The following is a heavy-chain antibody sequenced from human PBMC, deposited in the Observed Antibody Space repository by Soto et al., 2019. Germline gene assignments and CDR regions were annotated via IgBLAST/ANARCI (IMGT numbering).Heavy chain of an antibody. D-gene: IGHD2-2*01. CDR3: ARDCSSTSCPRNDY. CDR1: GYTFTSYD. J-gene: IGHJ4*02. CDR2: MNPNSGNT. V-gene: IGHV1-8*01. Sequence: GAAVKVSCKASGYTFTSYDINWVRQATGQGLEWMGWMNPNSGNTGYAQKFQGRVTMTRNTSISTADMELSSLRSEDTAVYYCARDCSSTSCPRNDYWGQGTLVTVSS.